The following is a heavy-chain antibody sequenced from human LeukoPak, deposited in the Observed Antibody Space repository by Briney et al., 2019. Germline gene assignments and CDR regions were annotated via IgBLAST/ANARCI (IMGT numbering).Heavy chain of an antibody. CDR2: ISAYNGNT. V-gene: IGHV1-18*01. CDR1: GYTFTSYG. CDR3: AKDPSMYGPANWFDP. D-gene: IGHD2-8*01. J-gene: IGHJ5*02. Sequence: ASVKVSCKASGYTFTSYGISWVRQAPGQGLEWMGWISAYNGNTNYAQKLQGRVTMTTDTSTSTAYMELRSLRSDDTAVYYCAKDPSMYGPANWFDPWGQGTLVTVSS.